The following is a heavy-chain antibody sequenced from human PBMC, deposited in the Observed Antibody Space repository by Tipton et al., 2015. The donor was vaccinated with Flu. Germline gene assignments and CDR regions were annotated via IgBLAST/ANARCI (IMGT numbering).Heavy chain of an antibody. CDR3: ATPSSPTVMDAFDI. V-gene: IGHV4-4*02. Sequence: TLSLTCAVSGGPISSSNWWSWVRQSPGKGLEWIGEIYHSGLTNYSPSLKSRVTLSVDKSKNHFSLKLTSVTAADTAVYYCATPSSPTVMDAFDIWGRGTMVTVSS. CDR2: IYHSGLT. CDR1: GGPISSSNW. J-gene: IGHJ3*02. D-gene: IGHD3-16*01.